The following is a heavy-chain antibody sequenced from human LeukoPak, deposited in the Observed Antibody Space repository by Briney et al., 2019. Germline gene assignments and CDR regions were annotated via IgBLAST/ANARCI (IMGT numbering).Heavy chain of an antibody. Sequence: SVKVSCKASGYTFSDYYMHWVRQAPGQGLEWMGWINPNSGVTNYARKFQGRVTMTRDTSISTAYMELSRVTSDDTAVYYCARQCDTVFAYWGQGTLVTVSS. V-gene: IGHV1-2*02. CDR1: GYTFSDYY. D-gene: IGHD2-21*01. J-gene: IGHJ4*02. CDR2: INPNSGVT. CDR3: ARQCDTVFAY.